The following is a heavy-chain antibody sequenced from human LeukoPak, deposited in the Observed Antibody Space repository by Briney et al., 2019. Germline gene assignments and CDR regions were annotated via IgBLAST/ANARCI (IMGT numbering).Heavy chain of an antibody. CDR1: GYGFTSYW. J-gene: IGHJ6*03. Sequence: GESLKISCKGSGYGFTSYWIGWVRQMPGKGLEWMGIIYPGDSDTRYSPSFQGQVTISADKSISTAYLQWSSLKASDTAMYYCARHIAVAGTSYYMDVWGKGTTVTISS. V-gene: IGHV5-51*01. D-gene: IGHD6-19*01. CDR3: ARHIAVAGTSYYMDV. CDR2: IYPGDSDT.